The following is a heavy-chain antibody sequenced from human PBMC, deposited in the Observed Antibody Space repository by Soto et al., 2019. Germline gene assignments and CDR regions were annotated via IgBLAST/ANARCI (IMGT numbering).Heavy chain of an antibody. Sequence: PSETLSLTCDVSGASITTYYWSWIRHAPGKGLEWIGNVYHTGSTDYNSSLRSRVTISVDTSKNQFSLNMNSVTAADTAVYYCARRLFGSGWTLDSWGQGALVTVSS. D-gene: IGHD6-19*01. V-gene: IGHV4-59*13. CDR3: ARRLFGSGWTLDS. CDR2: VYHTGST. J-gene: IGHJ4*02. CDR1: GASITTYY.